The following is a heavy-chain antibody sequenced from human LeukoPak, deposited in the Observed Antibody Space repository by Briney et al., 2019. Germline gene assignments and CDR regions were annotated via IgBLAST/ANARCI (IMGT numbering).Heavy chain of an antibody. CDR2: IYWNDDK. D-gene: IGHD3-3*01. V-gene: IGHV2-5*01. J-gene: IGHJ6*03. CDR3: AHSKYYNFWSGYPLMDV. CDR1: GFSLSTSGVG. Sequence: SGPTQVKPTQTLTLTCTFSGFSLSTSGVGVGWIRQPPGKALDWLALIYWNDDKRYSPSLKSRLTITKDTSKNQVVLTMTNMDPVDTATYYCAHSKYYNFWSGYPLMDVWGKGTTVTVSS.